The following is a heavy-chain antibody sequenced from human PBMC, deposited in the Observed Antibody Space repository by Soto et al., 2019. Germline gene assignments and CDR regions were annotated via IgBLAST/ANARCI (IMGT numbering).Heavy chain of an antibody. Sequence: QVQLVQSGAEVKKPGASVKVSCQASGYAFTSHGIMWLRQAPGQGPEWMGWMRTYKGNSWYAENLQYRVTMTIDTATSTVYIELRSLRLADTALYYCTWWHCGDSWGQGTLVTVSS. CDR3: TWWHCGDS. J-gene: IGHJ4*02. D-gene: IGHD2-15*01. V-gene: IGHV1-18*01. CDR2: MRTYKGNS. CDR1: GYAFTSHG.